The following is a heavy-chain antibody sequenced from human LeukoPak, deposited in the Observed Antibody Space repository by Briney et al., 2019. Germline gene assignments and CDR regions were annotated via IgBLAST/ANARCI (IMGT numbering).Heavy chain of an antibody. J-gene: IGHJ4*02. CDR1: GFTFYTYD. D-gene: IGHD6-13*01. V-gene: IGHV3-23*01. CDR3: ARIPGMAAGSDFYFDY. Sequence: GGPLRLSCVASGFTFYTYDMSWVRQVPGKGLEWVSSISYHGHRTYYTDSVKGRFTISRDNSKNTLYLQLNSLRVEDTAIYYCARIPGMAAGSDFYFDYWGPGTVVTVFS. CDR2: ISYHGHRT.